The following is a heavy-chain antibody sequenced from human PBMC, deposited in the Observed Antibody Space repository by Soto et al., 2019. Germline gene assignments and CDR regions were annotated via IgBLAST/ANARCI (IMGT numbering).Heavy chain of an antibody. D-gene: IGHD3-3*01. CDR1: GGSFSDYY. J-gene: IGHJ6*04. CDR2: INHSGST. Sequence: SETLSLTCSVYGGSFSDYYWSWIRQPPGKGLEWIGEINHSGSTNYNPSLKSRVTISVHTSKNQFSLKLSSVTAADTAVYYCARARKGSGSDYYYHYGMDVWGKGTTVTVSS. V-gene: IGHV4-34*01. CDR3: ARARKGSGSDYYYHYGMDV.